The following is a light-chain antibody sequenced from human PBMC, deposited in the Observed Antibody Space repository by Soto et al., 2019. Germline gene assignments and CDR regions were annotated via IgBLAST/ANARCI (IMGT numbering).Light chain of an antibody. Sequence: QSALTQPASVSGSPGQSITISCTGTSSDIGGYNYVSWYQQHPGKVPKPIIYDVSNRPSGVSNRFSGSKSGNAASLTISGLQAEDEADYYCSSYTSTSTLYVFGTGTKLTVL. CDR1: SSDIGGYNY. CDR3: SSYTSTSTLYV. J-gene: IGLJ1*01. CDR2: DVS. V-gene: IGLV2-14*03.